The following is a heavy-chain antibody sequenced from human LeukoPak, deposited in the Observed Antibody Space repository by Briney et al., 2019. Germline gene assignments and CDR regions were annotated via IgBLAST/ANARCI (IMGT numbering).Heavy chain of an antibody. CDR3: ARLDGSEYYFDY. CDR2: MNPNSGNT. Sequence: ASVKVSCKASGYTFTSYDINWVRQATGQGLEWMGWMNPNSGNTGYAQKFQGRVTMTRNTSISTAYMELSSLRSEDTAVYYCARLDGSEYYFDYWGQGTLVTVSS. J-gene: IGHJ4*02. D-gene: IGHD5-24*01. V-gene: IGHV1-8*01. CDR1: GYTFTSYD.